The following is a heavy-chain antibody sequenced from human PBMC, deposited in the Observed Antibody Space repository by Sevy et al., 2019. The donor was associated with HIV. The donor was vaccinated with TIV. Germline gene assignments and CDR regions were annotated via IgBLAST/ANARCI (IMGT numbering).Heavy chain of an antibody. D-gene: IGHD3-22*01. CDR1: GFTFSDYY. J-gene: IGHJ4*02. V-gene: IGHV3-11*01. CDR2: ISSSGSTL. CDR3: ASSPPQDYDSSGPIGY. Sequence: GGSLRLSCAASGFTFSDYYLSWIRQAPGKGLGWVSYISSSGSTLYYADSVKGRFTISRDNAKNSLYLQMNSLRAEDTAVYYCASSPPQDYDSSGPIGYWGQGTLVTVSS.